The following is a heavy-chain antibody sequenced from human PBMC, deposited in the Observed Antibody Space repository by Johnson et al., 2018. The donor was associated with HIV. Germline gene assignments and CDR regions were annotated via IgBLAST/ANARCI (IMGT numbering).Heavy chain of an antibody. Sequence: VQLVESGGGLVQPGRSLRLSCAASGFSIKDYAMHWVRQAPGKGLEWVSGITWNSGKIDYVDSVKGRFTISRDNAKNSLNLQMNSLRAEDTAVYYCARGYSYEWRGELDAFDIWGQGTIVTVSS. V-gene: IGHV3-9*01. D-gene: IGHD5-18*01. CDR1: GFSIKDYA. CDR3: ARGYSYEWRGELDAFDI. J-gene: IGHJ3*02. CDR2: ITWNSGKI.